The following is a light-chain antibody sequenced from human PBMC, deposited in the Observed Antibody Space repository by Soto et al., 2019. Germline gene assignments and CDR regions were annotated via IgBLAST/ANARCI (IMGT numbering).Light chain of an antibody. Sequence: QSALTQPASVSGSPGQSITISCIGTSSDVGGYNYVSWYQQHPGKVPKLMIYEVTNRPSGVSNRFSGSKSDNTASLTISGLQADDEADYYCCSYTSTSTNVFGTGTKVTVL. CDR2: EVT. CDR3: CSYTSTSTNV. J-gene: IGLJ1*01. V-gene: IGLV2-14*01. CDR1: SSDVGGYNY.